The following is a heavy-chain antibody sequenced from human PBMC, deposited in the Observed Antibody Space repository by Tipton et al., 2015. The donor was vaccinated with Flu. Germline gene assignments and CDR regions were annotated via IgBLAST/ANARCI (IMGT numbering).Heavy chain of an antibody. CDR2: IYYSGGT. CDR1: GDSMDGGSSY. V-gene: IGHV4-39*01. J-gene: IGHJ4*02. Sequence: TLSLTCSVSGDSMDGGSSYWGWVRQSPGGGLEWIGTIYYSGGTFYNPSLANRVTISVDTSKNQFSLKIDSMTAADTAVYYYARQVPRATFDHWGQGALVTVSS. CDR3: ARQVPRATFDH.